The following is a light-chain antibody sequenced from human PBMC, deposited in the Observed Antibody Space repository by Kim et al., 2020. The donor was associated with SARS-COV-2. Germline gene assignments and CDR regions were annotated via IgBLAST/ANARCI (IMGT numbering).Light chain of an antibody. CDR3: QSRDSSDKVV. V-gene: IGLV3-19*01. Sequence: VALGQTVRIKCQGDSLRSYYASWNQQKPGQAPVLVIYGKNNRPSGIPDRFSGSSSGNTASLTITGAQAEDEADYYCQSRDSSDKVVFGGGTQLTVL. J-gene: IGLJ2*01. CDR2: GKN. CDR1: SLRSYY.